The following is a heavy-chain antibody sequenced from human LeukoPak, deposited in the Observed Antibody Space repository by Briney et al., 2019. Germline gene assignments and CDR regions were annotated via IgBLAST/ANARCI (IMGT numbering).Heavy chain of an antibody. CDR3: ARDLPYYSDTGGLDY. J-gene: IGHJ4*02. D-gene: IGHD3-22*01. Sequence: GGSLRLSCAASGFTFSSYWMSWVRQAPGKGLEWVANIKQDGSEKYYVDSVKGRFTISRDNAKNSLYLQMNSLRAEDTAVYYCARDLPYYSDTGGLDYWGQGTLVTVSS. CDR2: IKQDGSEK. V-gene: IGHV3-7*01. CDR1: GFTFSSYW.